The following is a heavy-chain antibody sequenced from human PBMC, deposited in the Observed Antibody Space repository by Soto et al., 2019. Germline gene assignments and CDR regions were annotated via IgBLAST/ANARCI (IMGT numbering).Heavy chain of an antibody. CDR2: ISAYNGNT. CDR3: ARDVSAAGTGDY. J-gene: IGHJ4*02. D-gene: IGHD6-13*01. CDR1: GYTFTSYG. V-gene: IGHV1-18*01. Sequence: QVQLVQSGAEVKKPGASVKVSCKASGYTFTSYGISWVRQAPGQGLEWMGWISAYNGNTNYAQKLQGRVTMTTDTCTSTAYMELRSLIADDTAVYYCARDVSAAGTGDYWGQGTLVTVCS.